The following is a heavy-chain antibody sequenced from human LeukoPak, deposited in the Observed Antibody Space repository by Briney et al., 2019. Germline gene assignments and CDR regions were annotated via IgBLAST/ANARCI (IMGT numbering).Heavy chain of an antibody. V-gene: IGHV3-23*01. J-gene: IGHJ3*02. CDR3: AKVRVERWLQFAFDI. CDR1: GFTFSSYA. Sequence: PGGSLRLSCAASGFTFSSYAMSWVRQAPGKGLEWVSAISGSGGSTYYADSVKGRFTISGDNSKNTLYLQMNSLRAKDTAVYYCAKVRVERWLQFAFDIWGQGTMVTVSS. D-gene: IGHD5-24*01. CDR2: ISGSGGST.